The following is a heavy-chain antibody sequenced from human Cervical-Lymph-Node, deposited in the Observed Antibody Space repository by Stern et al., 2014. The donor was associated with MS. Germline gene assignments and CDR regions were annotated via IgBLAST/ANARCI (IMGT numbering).Heavy chain of an antibody. V-gene: IGHV2-70*01. CDR3: ARVVHDSSAFWYFDF. Sequence: QVTLKESGPALVKPRQTLTLTCAFSGFSLTTRGMCVSWIRQPPGKALEGLALVDWDDTKYYNTSLKTMLPISKDTSKNQVVLTLTGMGPVDTATYYCARVVHDSSAFWYFDFWGQGNMVTVSS. CDR1: GFSLTTRGMC. D-gene: IGHD3-3*01. J-gene: IGHJ4*02. CDR2: VDWDDTK.